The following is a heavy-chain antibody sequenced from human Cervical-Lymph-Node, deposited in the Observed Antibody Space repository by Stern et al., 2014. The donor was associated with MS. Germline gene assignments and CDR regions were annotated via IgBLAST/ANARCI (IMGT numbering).Heavy chain of an antibody. CDR3: ARGATQAFDP. CDR1: GGSISSYY. Sequence: QVQLQESGPGLVQPSETLSLTCTVSGGSISSYYWSWIRQPPGKGLEWIGYIYYSGSTNYNSSLKSRVTISVDTSKNQFSLKLSSVTAADTAVYYCARGATQAFDPWGQGTLVTVSS. J-gene: IGHJ5*02. CDR2: IYYSGST. V-gene: IGHV4-59*01.